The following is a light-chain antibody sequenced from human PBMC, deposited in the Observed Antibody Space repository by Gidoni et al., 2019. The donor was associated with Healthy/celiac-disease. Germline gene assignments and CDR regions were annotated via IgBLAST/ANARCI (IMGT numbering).Light chain of an antibody. CDR1: SSDVGGYNY. CDR2: DVS. Sequence: SALTPPASVSWSPGQSITISCTGTSSDVGGYNYVSWYQQHPGKAPKLMIYDVSNRPSGVSNRCSGSKSGNTASLTISGLQAEDEADYYCSSYTSSSTPLVVFGGGTKLTVL. V-gene: IGLV2-14*01. CDR3: SSYTSSSTPLVV. J-gene: IGLJ2*01.